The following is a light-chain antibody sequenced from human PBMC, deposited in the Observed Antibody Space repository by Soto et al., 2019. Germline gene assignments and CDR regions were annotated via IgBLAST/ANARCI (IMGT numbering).Light chain of an antibody. V-gene: IGKV1-6*01. CDR1: QGIRGD. CDR2: ATS. CDR3: IQDFISPLT. Sequence: AIHMTQSPSSLSASLLYIVTITCXASQGIRGDLGWYQQKPGKATKLLISATSTLQSGVPSRFSGRGSGTNFTLTISSLQPEDFATYYCIQDFISPLTVGQGTKV. J-gene: IGKJ1*01.